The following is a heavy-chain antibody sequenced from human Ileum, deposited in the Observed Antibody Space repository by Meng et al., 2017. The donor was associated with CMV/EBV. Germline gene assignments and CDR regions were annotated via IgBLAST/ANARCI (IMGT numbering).Heavy chain of an antibody. V-gene: IGHV4-39*01. CDR2: IYYPGSP. CDR1: GGSISRSSYY. CDR3: VRFSGYFGTTFDY. Sequence: VSGGSISRSSYYWGWIRQPPGKGLEWIGYIYYPGSPYYSPSLKSRVTMSVDSSKTQFSLTLTSVTASDTAVYYCVRFSGYFGTTFDYWGQGTLVTVSS. D-gene: IGHD3-22*01. J-gene: IGHJ4*02.